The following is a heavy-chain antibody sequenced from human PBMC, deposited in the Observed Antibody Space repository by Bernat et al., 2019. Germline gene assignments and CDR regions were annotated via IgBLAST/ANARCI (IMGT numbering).Heavy chain of an antibody. CDR3: AKVGSGFLIPYYMDV. J-gene: IGHJ6*03. Sequence: EVQLLESGGGLVQPGGSLRLSCAASGFTFSSYAMSWVRQAPGKGLEWASVISGRGGSIYYADSVKGRFTISRDNSKNTLYLQMNSLRAEDTAVYYCAKVGSGFLIPYYMDVWGKGTTVTVSS. CDR2: ISGRGGSI. CDR1: GFTFSSYA. D-gene: IGHD3-3*01. V-gene: IGHV3-23*01.